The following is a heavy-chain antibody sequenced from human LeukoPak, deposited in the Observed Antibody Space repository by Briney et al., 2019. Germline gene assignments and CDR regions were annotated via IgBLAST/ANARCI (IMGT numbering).Heavy chain of an antibody. D-gene: IGHD6-13*01. J-gene: IGHJ4*02. CDR1: GGSISSYY. CDR2: IYYSGST. V-gene: IGHV4-59*01. Sequence: SETLSLTCNVSGGSISSYYWSWIRQPPGKGLEWIGYIYYSGSTNYNPSLKSRVTISVDTSKNQFSLKLSSVTAADTAVYYCARATGIAAAYEFDYWGQGTLVTVSS. CDR3: ARATGIAAAYEFDY.